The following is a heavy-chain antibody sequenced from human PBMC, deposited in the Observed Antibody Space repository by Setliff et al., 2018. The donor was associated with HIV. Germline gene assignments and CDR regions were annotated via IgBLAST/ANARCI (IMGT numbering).Heavy chain of an antibody. CDR3: ASSVGFRDF. Sequence: SETLSLTCSVSGGPVSGHFWTWIRQAPGKGLEWIAEITPSGRTNYSPSFKSRLSLSIESSKNQLFLKVMSVTAADSAVYYCASSVGFRDFWGQGTLVTVSS. CDR1: GGPVSGHF. D-gene: IGHD3-10*01. J-gene: IGHJ4*02. V-gene: IGHV4-34*01. CDR2: ITPSGRT.